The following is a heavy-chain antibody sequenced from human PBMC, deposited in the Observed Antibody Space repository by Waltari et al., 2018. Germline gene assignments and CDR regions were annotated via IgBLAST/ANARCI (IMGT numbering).Heavy chain of an antibody. CDR1: VYTFTDYY. V-gene: IGHV1-69-2*01. CDR2: VDPEDGET. J-gene: IGHJ4*02. CDR3: ATGGYSSSWCDY. D-gene: IGHD6-13*01. Sequence: TVKISCKVSVYTFTDYYMHWVQQAPGKGLEWMRLVDPEDGETIYAEKFQGRVTITADTSTDTAYMELSSLRSEDTAVYYCATGGYSSSWCDYWGQGTLVTFSS.